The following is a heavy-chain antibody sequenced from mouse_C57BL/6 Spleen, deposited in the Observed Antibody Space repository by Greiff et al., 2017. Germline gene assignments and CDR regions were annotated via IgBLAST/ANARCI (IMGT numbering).Heavy chain of an antibody. CDR2: INYDGSST. CDR1: GFTFSDYY. CDR3: ARDYRAMDY. V-gene: IGHV5-16*01. J-gene: IGHJ4*01. Sequence: NLVESEGGLVQPGSSMKLSCTASGFTFSDYYMAWVRQVPEKGLEWVANINYDGSSTYYLDSLKSRFIISRDNAKNILYLQMSSLKSEDTATYYCARDYRAMDYWGQGTSVTVSS.